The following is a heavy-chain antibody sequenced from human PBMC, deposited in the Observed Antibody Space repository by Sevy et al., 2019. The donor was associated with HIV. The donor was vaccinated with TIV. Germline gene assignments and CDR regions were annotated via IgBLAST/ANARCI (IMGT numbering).Heavy chain of an antibody. CDR3: ARELVFGNTLHYFDY. J-gene: IGHJ4*02. D-gene: IGHD3-10*02. CDR2: IKQDGSEN. Sequence: GGSLRLSCAASGFTFSSYWMSWVRQAPGKGLEWVANIKQDGSENYYVDSVKGRFTISRDNAKNSLYLQMNSLRAEDTAVYYCARELVFGNTLHYFDYWGQGTLVTVSS. V-gene: IGHV3-7*01. CDR1: GFTFSSYW.